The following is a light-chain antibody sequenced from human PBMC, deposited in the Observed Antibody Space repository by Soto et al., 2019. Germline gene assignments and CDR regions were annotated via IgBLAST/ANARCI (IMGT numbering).Light chain of an antibody. V-gene: IGKV1-12*01. CDR3: QQSYSTPMYT. CDR2: DAS. Sequence: DIQMTQSPSSVSASVGDRVTITCRASQDISTWLAWYQQKPGKAPKLLIYDASSLQSGVPSRFSGSGSGTDFTLTISSLQREDFATYYCQQSYSTPMYTFGQGTKLEIK. J-gene: IGKJ2*01. CDR1: QDISTW.